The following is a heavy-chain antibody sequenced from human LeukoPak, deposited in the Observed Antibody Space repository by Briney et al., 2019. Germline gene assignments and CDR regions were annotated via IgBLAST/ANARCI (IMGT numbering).Heavy chain of an antibody. CDR2: IYYSGST. Sequence: SETLSLTCTVSGGSISSGSYYWSWIRQPPGKGLEWIGYIYYSGSTNYNPSLKSRVTISVDTSKNQFSLKLSSVTAADTAVYYCARHKEGILTGYYSYGMDVWGQGTTVTVSS. CDR3: ARHKEGILTGYYSYGMDV. J-gene: IGHJ6*02. V-gene: IGHV4-61*01. D-gene: IGHD3-9*01. CDR1: GGSISSGSYY.